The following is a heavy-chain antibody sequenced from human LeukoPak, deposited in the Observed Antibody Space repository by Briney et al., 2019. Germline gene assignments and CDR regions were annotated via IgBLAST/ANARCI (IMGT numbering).Heavy chain of an antibody. J-gene: IGHJ6*02. CDR2: IYTSGST. D-gene: IGHD3-3*01. Sequence: LSETLSLTCTVSGGSISSYYWSWIRQPAGKGLEWIGRIYTSGSTNYNPSLKSRVTMSVDTSKNQFSLKLSSVTAADTAVYYCARSLFWSGYRGEDYYGMDVWGQGTTVTVSS. CDR1: GGSISSYY. CDR3: ARSLFWSGYRGEDYYGMDV. V-gene: IGHV4-4*07.